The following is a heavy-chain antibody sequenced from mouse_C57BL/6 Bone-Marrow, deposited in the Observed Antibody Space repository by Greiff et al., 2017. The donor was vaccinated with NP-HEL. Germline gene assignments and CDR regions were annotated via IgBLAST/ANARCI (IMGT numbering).Heavy chain of an antibody. CDR3: TSPLIYYYGRFDY. V-gene: IGHV1-5*01. Sequence: VQLQQSGTVLARPGASVKMSCKTSGYTFTSYWMHWVKQRPGQGLEWIGAIYPGNSDTSYNQKFKGKAKLTAVTSASTAYMELSSLTNEDSAVYYCTSPLIYYYGRFDYWGQGTTLTVSS. CDR2: IYPGNSDT. CDR1: GYTFTSYW. J-gene: IGHJ2*01. D-gene: IGHD1-1*01.